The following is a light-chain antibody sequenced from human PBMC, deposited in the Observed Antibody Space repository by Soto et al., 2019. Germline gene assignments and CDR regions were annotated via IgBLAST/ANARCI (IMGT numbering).Light chain of an antibody. J-gene: IGKJ4*01. CDR2: GAS. CDR3: QQYDSSPLT. V-gene: IGKV3-20*01. CDR1: QSVSSY. Sequence: VMTQSPATLALSPGERATLSCRASQSVSSYLAWYQQKPGRAPRLLIYGASRRATGIPDRFSGSGSGTDFTLTISRLEPEDFAVYYCQQYDSSPLTFGGGTKVDIK.